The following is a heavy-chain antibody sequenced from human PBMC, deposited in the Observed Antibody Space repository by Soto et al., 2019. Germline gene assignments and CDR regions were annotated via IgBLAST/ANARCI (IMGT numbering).Heavy chain of an antibody. D-gene: IGHD6-6*01. CDR1: TFTFSSYW. CDR2: INDDGGST. V-gene: IGHV3-74*01. CDR3: ARRTFGSSRSFDI. J-gene: IGHJ3*02. Sequence: EVQLVESGGGLVQPGGSLRLSCAASTFTFSSYWMHWVRQTPGKGLVWVSRINDDGGSTSYADSAKGRFTISRDNAKNTLYLQMNSLRAEDTAVYYCARRTFGSSRSFDIWGQGTMVTVSS.